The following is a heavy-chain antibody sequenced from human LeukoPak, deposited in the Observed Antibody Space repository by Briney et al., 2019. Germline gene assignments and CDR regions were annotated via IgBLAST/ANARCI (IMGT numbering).Heavy chain of an antibody. V-gene: IGHV4-34*01. CDR2: INHSGST. D-gene: IGHD3-3*01. J-gene: IGHJ4*02. CDR3: ARGRLDYDFWSGYYSPYFDY. CDR1: GGSFSGYY. Sequence: NPSETLSLTCAVYGGSFSGYYWSWIRQPPGKGLEWIGEINHSGSTNYNPSLKSRVTISVDTSKNQFSLKLSSVTAADTAVYYCARGRLDYDFWSGYYSPYFDYWGQGTLVTVSS.